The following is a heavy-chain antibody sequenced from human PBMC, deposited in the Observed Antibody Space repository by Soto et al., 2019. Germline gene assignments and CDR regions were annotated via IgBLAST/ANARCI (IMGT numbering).Heavy chain of an antibody. V-gene: IGHV1-46*03. Sequence: ASVKVSCKASGYTFTSYYMHWVRQAPGQGLEWMGIINPSGGSTSYAQKFQGRVTMTRDTSTSAVNMELSSLRSEDTAVYYCARGPPGYCSGGSCYGANYYYGMDVWGQGTTVTVSS. CDR1: GYTFTSYY. J-gene: IGHJ6*02. D-gene: IGHD2-15*01. CDR3: ARGPPGYCSGGSCYGANYYYGMDV. CDR2: INPSGGST.